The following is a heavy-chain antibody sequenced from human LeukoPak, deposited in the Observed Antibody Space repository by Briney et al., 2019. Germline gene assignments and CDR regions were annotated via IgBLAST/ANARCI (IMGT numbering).Heavy chain of an antibody. D-gene: IGHD4-23*01. CDR2: IKQDGSDK. V-gene: IGHV3-7*03. J-gene: IGHJ4*02. CDR3: ARKTVVGSYFDY. Sequence: GGSLRLSCAASGFTFSAYWMSWVRQAPGKGVEWVANIKQDGSDKYYVDSVKGRFTISRDNAKNSLYLQMNSLRAEDTAVYYCARKTVVGSYFDYWGQGTPVTVSS. CDR1: GFTFSAYW.